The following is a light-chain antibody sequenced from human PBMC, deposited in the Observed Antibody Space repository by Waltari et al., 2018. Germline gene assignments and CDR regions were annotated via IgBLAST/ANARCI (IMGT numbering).Light chain of an antibody. J-gene: IGKJ2*01. Sequence: EIVLTPSPGTLSLSPGERATTSSRASQSVSSNYLAGYQQKPGQAPRLLIYGACSRATGIPDRFSGSGSGTDFTLTISRLEPEEFAVYYCQQYGSSPPMYTFGQGTNLEIK. CDR2: GAC. V-gene: IGKV3-20*01. CDR1: QSVSSNY. CDR3: QQYGSSPPMYT.